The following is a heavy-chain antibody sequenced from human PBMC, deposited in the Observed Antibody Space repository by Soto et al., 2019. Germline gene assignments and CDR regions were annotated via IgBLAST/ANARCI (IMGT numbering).Heavy chain of an antibody. D-gene: IGHD5-12*01. Sequence: GGSLRLSCAASGFTFSSYAMSWVRQAPGKGLEWVSAISGSGGSTYYADSVKGRFTISRDNSKNTLYLQMNSLRAEDTAVYYCANEEGDIVARIKYYYYYMDVWGKGTTVTVSS. CDR1: GFTFSSYA. V-gene: IGHV3-23*01. CDR2: ISGSGGST. CDR3: ANEEGDIVARIKYYYYYMDV. J-gene: IGHJ6*03.